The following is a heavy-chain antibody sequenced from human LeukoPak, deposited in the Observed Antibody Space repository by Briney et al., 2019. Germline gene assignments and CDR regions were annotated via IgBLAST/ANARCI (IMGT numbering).Heavy chain of an antibody. J-gene: IGHJ4*02. Sequence: PSETLSLTCTVSGGSISSGGYYWSWIRQHPGKGLEWIGYIYYSGSTYYNPSLKSRVTISVDTSKNQFSLKLSSVTAADTAVYYCARNNVAIASGGVDYWGQGTLVTVSS. CDR3: ARNNVAIASGGVDY. CDR1: GGSISSGGYY. V-gene: IGHV4-31*03. D-gene: IGHD2-2*02. CDR2: IYYSGST.